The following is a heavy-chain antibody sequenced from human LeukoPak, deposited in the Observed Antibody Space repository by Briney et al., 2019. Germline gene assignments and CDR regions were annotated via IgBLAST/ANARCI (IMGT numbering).Heavy chain of an antibody. CDR2: ISSSSSTI. CDR1: GFTFSSYS. CDR3: ARDRAIYYYYDSSGYDL. J-gene: IGHJ4*02. V-gene: IGHV3-48*04. D-gene: IGHD3-22*01. Sequence: GGSLRLSRAASGFTFSSYSMNWVRQAPGKGLEWVSYISSSSSTIYYADSVKGRFTITRDNAKNSLYLQMNSLRAEDTAVYYCARDRAIYYYYDSSGYDLWGQGTLVTVSS.